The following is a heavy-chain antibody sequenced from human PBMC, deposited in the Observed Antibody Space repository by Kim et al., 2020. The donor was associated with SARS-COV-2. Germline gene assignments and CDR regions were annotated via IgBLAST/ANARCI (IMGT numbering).Heavy chain of an antibody. D-gene: IGHD1-26*01. J-gene: IGHJ5*02. CDR3: ARHQTSSGSSYESWFDP. Sequence: SETLSLTCSVSGDSVNTGIYYWSWIRQRPGKGLEWIGYVYYNGITNYNPSLKSRVTISVDTSKNQFSLKLSSVTAADTAVYFCARHQTSSGSSYESWFDP. CDR1: GDSVNTGIYY. CDR2: VYYNGIT. V-gene: IGHV4-61*01.